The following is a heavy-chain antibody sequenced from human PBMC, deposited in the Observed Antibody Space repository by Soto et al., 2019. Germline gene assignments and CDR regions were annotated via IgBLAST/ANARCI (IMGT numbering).Heavy chain of an antibody. Sequence: ASVKVSCKASGYTFTSYGISWVRRSGVQWLEWMGWISAYNGNTNYAQKLQGRVTMTTDTSTSTAYMELRSLRSDDTAVYYCARTPTVLYYYYYYGMDVWGQGTTVTVSS. V-gene: IGHV1-18*04. CDR2: ISAYNGNT. CDR3: ARTPTVLYYYYYYGMDV. D-gene: IGHD4-4*01. J-gene: IGHJ6*02. CDR1: GYTFTSYG.